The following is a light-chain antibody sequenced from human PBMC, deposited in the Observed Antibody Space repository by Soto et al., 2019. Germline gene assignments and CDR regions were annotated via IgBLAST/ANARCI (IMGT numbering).Light chain of an antibody. CDR3: QQLNTYPLT. J-gene: IGKJ4*01. CDR2: AAS. V-gene: IGKV1-9*01. Sequence: DIQLTQSPSFQSASVRDRVTITCRASQDIGTSLAWYQQRPGKAPKVLITAASTSQSEVPPRFSGSGSGTEFTLTISSLQPEDLATYYCQQLNTYPLTFGGGTKVEI. CDR1: QDIGTS.